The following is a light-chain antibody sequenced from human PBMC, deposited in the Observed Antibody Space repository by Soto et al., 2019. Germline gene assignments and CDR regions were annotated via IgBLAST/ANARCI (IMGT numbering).Light chain of an antibody. Sequence: DIQMTQSPSSLSASVGNRVTITCRASQSSSSYLNWYQQKPGKAPKLLIYAASSLKSGVPSRFSGRGSGTEFTLTISSLQREDFATYYCQQSYRPPYTFGQGTKLEIK. J-gene: IGKJ2*01. CDR1: QSSSSY. V-gene: IGKV1-39*01. CDR3: QQSYRPPYT. CDR2: AAS.